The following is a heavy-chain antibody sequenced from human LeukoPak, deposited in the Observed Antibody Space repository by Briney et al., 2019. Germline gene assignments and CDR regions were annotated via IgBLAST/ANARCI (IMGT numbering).Heavy chain of an antibody. V-gene: IGHV4-59*08. CDR2: IYYSGST. Sequence: SETLSLTCTVSGGSISSYYWSWIRQPPGKGLEWIGYIYYSGSTNYNSSLKSRVTISVDTSKNQFSLKLSSVTAADTAVYYCARGGRYFDWLPLDYWGQGTLVTVSS. J-gene: IGHJ4*02. CDR3: ARGGRYFDWLPLDY. D-gene: IGHD3-9*01. CDR1: GGSISSYY.